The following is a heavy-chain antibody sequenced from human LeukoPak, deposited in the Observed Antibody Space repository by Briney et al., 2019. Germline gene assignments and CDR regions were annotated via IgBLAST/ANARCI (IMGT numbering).Heavy chain of an antibody. D-gene: IGHD1-26*01. CDR1: GFSLSNYW. CDR2: IKLDGSEK. V-gene: IGHV3-7*01. CDR3: ARETRGSYVPGLDS. Sequence: GGSLRLSCAASGFSLSNYWISWVRQAPGKGLEWVANIKLDGSEKHYMNSVKGRFTISRDNAKNSLNLQMNSLRAEDTAVYYCARETRGSYVPGLDSWGQGTLVTVSS. J-gene: IGHJ4*02.